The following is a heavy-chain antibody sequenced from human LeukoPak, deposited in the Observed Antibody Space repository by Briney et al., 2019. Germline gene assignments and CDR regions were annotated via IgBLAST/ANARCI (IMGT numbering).Heavy chain of an antibody. Sequence: GGSLRLSCAASGFTFSNYAMHWVRQAPGKGLEYVSAISSNGDSTYYANSVKGRFTISRDNSENKLFLQMNSLRAEDTAVYYCARGGFGPSDALDIWGQGTMVTVSS. D-gene: IGHD3-10*01. CDR1: GFTFSNYA. CDR3: ARGGFGPSDALDI. CDR2: ISSNGDST. V-gene: IGHV3-64*01. J-gene: IGHJ3*02.